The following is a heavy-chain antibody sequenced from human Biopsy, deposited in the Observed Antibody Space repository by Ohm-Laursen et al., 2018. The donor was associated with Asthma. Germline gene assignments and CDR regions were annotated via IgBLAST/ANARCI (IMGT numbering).Heavy chain of an antibody. V-gene: IGHV3-20*01. D-gene: IGHD3-10*01. J-gene: IGHJ4*02. CDR1: GFTFDDYG. CDR2: INWNGGST. Sequence: SLRLSCTSTGFTFDDYGMSWVRHAPGKGLDSVSGINWNGGSTGYAESVKGRFTISRDNAKNSLYLKINSLRALDPVLYHCGRDMRGFGSVWFRVEFWGQGTLVTVSS. CDR3: GRDMRGFGSVWFRVEF.